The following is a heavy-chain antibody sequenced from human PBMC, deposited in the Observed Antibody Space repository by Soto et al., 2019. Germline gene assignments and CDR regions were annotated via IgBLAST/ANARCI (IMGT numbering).Heavy chain of an antibody. V-gene: IGHV1-2*02. CDR2: MHPSSGGT. J-gene: IGHJ4*02. CDR1: GYSFSAHY. CDR3: AREATTGYLEY. D-gene: IGHD4-4*01. Sequence: ASVKVSCKPSGYSFSAHYIFWVRQAPGQGLEWMGWMHPSSGGTNFALEFEGRVTLTRDTSLSTAYMELSGLKSDDTAVYYCAREATTGYLEYWGQGTLVTVSS.